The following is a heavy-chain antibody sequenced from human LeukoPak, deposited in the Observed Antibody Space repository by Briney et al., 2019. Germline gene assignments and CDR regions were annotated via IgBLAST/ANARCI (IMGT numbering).Heavy chain of an antibody. CDR3: ARVTIAVADEYYFDY. Sequence: SETLPLTCTVSGGSISSYYWSWIRQPPGKGLEWIGYIYTSGSTNYNPSLKSRVTISVDTSKNQFSLKLSSVTAADTAVYYCARVTIAVADEYYFDYWGQGTLVTVSS. J-gene: IGHJ4*02. CDR2: IYTSGST. CDR1: GGSISSYY. D-gene: IGHD6-19*01. V-gene: IGHV4-4*09.